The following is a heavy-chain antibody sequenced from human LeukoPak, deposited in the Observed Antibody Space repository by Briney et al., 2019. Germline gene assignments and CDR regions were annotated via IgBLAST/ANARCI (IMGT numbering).Heavy chain of an antibody. V-gene: IGHV1-2*02. CDR2: INPNSGGT. CDR1: GYTFIDYY. D-gene: IGHD5-18*01. CDR3: ARDFIRGSSFAYRLLES. Sequence: ASVKVSCKTSGYTFIDYYVHWVRKTPGQGLEWLGWINPNSGGTSNAQMLQGRVTLTRDTSINTAYMELRRLTSDDTAVYYCARDFIRGSSFAYRLLESWGQGTLVIVSS. J-gene: IGHJ4*02.